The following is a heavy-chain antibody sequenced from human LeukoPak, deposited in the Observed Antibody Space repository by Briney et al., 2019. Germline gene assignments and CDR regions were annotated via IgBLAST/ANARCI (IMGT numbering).Heavy chain of an antibody. J-gene: IGHJ4*02. D-gene: IGHD4-23*01. CDR3: TSGPTAVITPGGYFDY. Sequence: SGTLSLTCTVSGGSISSGYWSCLRQPPGKGLEWMGYIYYDGNTKYNPSLRGRVTISVDTSKNQFSLKLRSVTAADTAVYYCTSGPTAVITPGGYFDYWSQGTLVTVSS. CDR1: GGSISSGY. V-gene: IGHV4-59*01. CDR2: IYYDGNT.